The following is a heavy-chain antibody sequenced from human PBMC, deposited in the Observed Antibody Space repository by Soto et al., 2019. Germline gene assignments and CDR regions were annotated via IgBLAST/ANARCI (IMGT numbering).Heavy chain of an antibody. Sequence: VQLVESGGGLVQPGGSLRLSCVASGFSLANYPMNWVRQTPGKGLEWISYSSPRGDTIYYADSVEGRFTISRDNARNSLSLHMSSLRDEDSALYYCAKGPHTNVGWLYYFESWGQGVPVTVSS. CDR3: AKGPHTNVGWLYYFES. D-gene: IGHD6-19*01. CDR2: SSPRGDTI. V-gene: IGHV3-48*02. CDR1: GFSLANYP. J-gene: IGHJ4*02.